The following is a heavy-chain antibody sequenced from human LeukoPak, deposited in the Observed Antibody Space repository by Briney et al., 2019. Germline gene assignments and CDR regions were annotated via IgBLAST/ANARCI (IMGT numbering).Heavy chain of an antibody. CDR2: ISISGGST. Sequence: GGSLRLSCAASGFTFSSYAMSWVRQAPGKGLEWVSGISISGGSTFYADSVKGRFTISRDISKNTLYLQMNSLRAEDTAVYYCAKDAISAAARGDAFDIWGQGTMVTVSS. D-gene: IGHD6-13*01. CDR1: GFTFSSYA. J-gene: IGHJ3*02. V-gene: IGHV3-23*01. CDR3: AKDAISAAARGDAFDI.